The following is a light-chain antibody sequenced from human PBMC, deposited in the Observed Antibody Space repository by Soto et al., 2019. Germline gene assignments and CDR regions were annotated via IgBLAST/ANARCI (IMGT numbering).Light chain of an antibody. CDR1: SSNIGNNY. Sequence: QCVLTQPPSMSAAPGQKVTISCSGSSSNIGNNYVSWYQQLPGTAPKLLIYENNKRPSGIPDRFSGSKSGTSGTLGITGLQTGDEADYYCGTWDSSLSVYVFGTGTKVTVL. V-gene: IGLV1-51*02. J-gene: IGLJ1*01. CDR2: ENN. CDR3: GTWDSSLSVYV.